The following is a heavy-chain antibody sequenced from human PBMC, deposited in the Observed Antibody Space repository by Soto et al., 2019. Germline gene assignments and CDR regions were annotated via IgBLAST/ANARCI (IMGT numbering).Heavy chain of an antibody. CDR3: VRGGSNYAS. V-gene: IGHV3-7*01. Sequence: EVQLVESGGGLVQPGGSLRLSCTASGFTFSDSWMTWVRQAPGKGLEGVARIKPDESEKKYADSVKGRFSISRDNAKNSMYLQMDSLRGEDTAVYYCVRGGSNYASWGQGTIVTVSS. CDR2: IKPDESEK. CDR1: GFTFSDSW. J-gene: IGHJ5*02. D-gene: IGHD4-4*01.